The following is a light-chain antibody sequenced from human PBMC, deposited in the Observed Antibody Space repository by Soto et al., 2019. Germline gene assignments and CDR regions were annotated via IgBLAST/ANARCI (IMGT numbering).Light chain of an antibody. CDR2: GAS. CDR1: QSVSSSY. J-gene: IGKJ5*01. V-gene: IGKV3-20*01. CDR3: QQYGSSPIT. Sequence: EIVLTQSPGTLSLSPGEGATLSCRATQSVSSSYLAWYQQKPGQAPRLLIYGASNRATGIPDRFSGSGSGADFTLTISRLEPEDFAVYYCQQYGSSPITFGQGTRLEIK.